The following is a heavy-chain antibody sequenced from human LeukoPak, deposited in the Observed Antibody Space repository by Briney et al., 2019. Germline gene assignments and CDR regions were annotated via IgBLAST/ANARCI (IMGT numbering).Heavy chain of an antibody. CDR2: IYSGGNT. Sequence: GGSLRLSCAASGFTVSSNYMGWVRQAPGKGLEYVSVIYSGGNTYYAGSVKGRFTISRDNSKNTVYLQMNSLRAEDTAVFYCAGLVATTGRLYFDYWGQGNLVTVSS. V-gene: IGHV3-53*01. CDR3: AGLVATTGRLYFDY. J-gene: IGHJ4*02. D-gene: IGHD1-1*01. CDR1: GFTVSSNY.